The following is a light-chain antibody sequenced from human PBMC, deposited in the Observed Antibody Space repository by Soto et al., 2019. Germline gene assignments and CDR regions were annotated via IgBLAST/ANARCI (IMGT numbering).Light chain of an antibody. CDR2: ATS. J-gene: IGKJ2*01. V-gene: IGKV1-16*01. CDR3: LQYNSYPQT. CDR1: QGVGKY. Sequence: IQMNQSPSSLSASVGDRVTITCRASQGVGKYLAWFQQRPWQAPKSLIYATSTLQTGGPSRFSGSGSGTDFTLTISSLQPADVATDYCLQYNSYPQTFGQGTKLEIK.